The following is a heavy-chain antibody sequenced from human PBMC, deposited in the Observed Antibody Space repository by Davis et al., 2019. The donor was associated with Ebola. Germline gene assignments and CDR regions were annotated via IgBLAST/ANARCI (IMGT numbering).Heavy chain of an antibody. CDR1: GGSIISSSSY. CDR3: ARHGDYGAFDY. CDR2: IYYSGIT. Sequence: MPSETLSFTCTVSGGSIISSSSYWGWIRQPPRKGLEWIGSIYYSGITYYNPSLKSRVTISVDTSKNQFSLKVYSVTAADTAVYYCARHGDYGAFDYWGQGTLVTVSS. V-gene: IGHV4-39*01. J-gene: IGHJ4*02. D-gene: IGHD4-17*01.